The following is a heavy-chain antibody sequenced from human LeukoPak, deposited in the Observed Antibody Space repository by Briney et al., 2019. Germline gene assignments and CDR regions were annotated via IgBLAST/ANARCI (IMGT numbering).Heavy chain of an antibody. V-gene: IGHV3-9*01. J-gene: IGHJ6*02. D-gene: IGHD1-26*01. CDR1: GFTFYDYA. CDR3: AKDMGGGGVGAYYYYGMDV. Sequence: AGRSLRLSCAASGFTFYDYAMHWVRQAPGKGLEWVSGISWNSGSIGYADSVKGRFTISRDNAKNSLYLQMNSLRAEDTALYYCAKDMGGGGVGAYYYYGMDVWGQGTTVTVSS. CDR2: ISWNSGSI.